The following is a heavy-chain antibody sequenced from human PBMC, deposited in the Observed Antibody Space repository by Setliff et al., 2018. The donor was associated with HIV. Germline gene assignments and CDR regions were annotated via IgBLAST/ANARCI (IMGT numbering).Heavy chain of an antibody. J-gene: IGHJ3*02. CDR1: GYTLTTFG. Sequence: ASVKVSCKASGYTLTTFGISWVRQVPGQGLEWMGWINTETGNPMYAQGFKGRFVFSLDPSVSTAYLQINSLNPDDGAVYYCAVDRHAFDIWGQGTVVTVSS. D-gene: IGHD5-12*01. V-gene: IGHV7-4-1*02. CDR2: INTETGNP. CDR3: AVDRHAFDI.